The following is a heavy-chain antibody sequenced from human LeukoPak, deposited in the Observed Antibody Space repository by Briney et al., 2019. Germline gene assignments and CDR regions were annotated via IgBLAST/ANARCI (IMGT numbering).Heavy chain of an antibody. CDR3: ARGNVYTYAYGPFDY. V-gene: IGHV4-61*02. CDR2: IYTSGNT. D-gene: IGHD5-18*01. Sequence: PSETLSLTCTVSGGSISNRNYHWGWIRQPAGKGLEWIGRIYTSGNTNYNPSLKSRVTMSVDTSKNQFSLKLTSVTAADTAVYYCARGNVYTYAYGPFDYWGQGTLITVSS. CDR1: GGSISNRNYH. J-gene: IGHJ4*02.